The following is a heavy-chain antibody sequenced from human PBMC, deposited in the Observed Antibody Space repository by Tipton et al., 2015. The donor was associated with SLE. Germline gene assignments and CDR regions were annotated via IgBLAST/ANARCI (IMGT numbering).Heavy chain of an antibody. Sequence: QSGPEVKKPRSSVKVSCKASGGTFSTYAFNWMRQAPGQGLEWMGGIIHIFGTTHLAQDFQGRVTLTTDESTSTAYMELRSLRSDDTAVYYCARGPFLTGYYPVFDYWGQGTLVTVSS. CDR2: IIHIFGTT. J-gene: IGHJ4*02. V-gene: IGHV1-69*05. CDR1: GGTFSTYA. D-gene: IGHD3-9*01. CDR3: ARGPFLTGYYPVFDY.